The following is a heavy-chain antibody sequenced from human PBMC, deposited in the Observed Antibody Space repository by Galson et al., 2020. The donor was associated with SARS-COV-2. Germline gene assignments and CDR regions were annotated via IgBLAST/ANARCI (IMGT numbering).Heavy chain of an antibody. CDR3: ARGRIHGGGDWYFDL. CDR2: INPNNGGP. J-gene: IGHJ2*01. Sequence: SVKVSCMASGYTFTDYYMHWVRPAPGQGLKWMGWINPNNGGPNYAQTFQGWVTMTRDTSISTAYMELSRLRSDDTAVYYCARGRIHGGGDWYFDLWGRGTLVTVSS. V-gene: IGHV1-2*04. CDR1: GYTFTDYY. D-gene: IGHD3-16*01.